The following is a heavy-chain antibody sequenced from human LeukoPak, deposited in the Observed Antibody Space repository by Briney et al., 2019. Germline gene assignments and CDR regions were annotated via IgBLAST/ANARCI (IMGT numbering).Heavy chain of an antibody. Sequence: SETLSLTCTVSGDSISTSSYYWGWIRQPPGKGLEWIGSIYHSGHTYYNPSLKSRVTISVDTSKNQFSLRLSSVTAADTAVYYCAREVGGGDRFDYWGQGTLVTVSS. CDR3: AREVGGGDRFDY. CDR1: GDSISTSSYY. CDR2: IYHSGHT. V-gene: IGHV4-39*07. D-gene: IGHD2-21*02. J-gene: IGHJ4*02.